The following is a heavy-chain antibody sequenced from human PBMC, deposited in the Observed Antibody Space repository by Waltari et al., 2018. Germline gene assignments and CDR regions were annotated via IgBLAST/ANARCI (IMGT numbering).Heavy chain of an antibody. D-gene: IGHD3-10*01. CDR2: ISAYNGNT. J-gene: IGHJ6*03. CDR1: GYTFTSYG. CDR3: ARESYYGSGSYFYYYYYYMDV. Sequence: QVQLVQSGAEVKKPGASVKVSCKASGYTFTSYGISWVRQAPGPGLEWMGWISAYNGNTNYAQKLQGRVTMTTDTSTSTAYMELRSLRSDDTAVYYCARESYYGSGSYFYYYYYYMDVWGKGTTVTVSS. V-gene: IGHV1-18*01.